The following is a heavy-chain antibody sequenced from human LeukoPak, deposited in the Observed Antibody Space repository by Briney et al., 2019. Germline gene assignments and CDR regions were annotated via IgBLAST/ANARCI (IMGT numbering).Heavy chain of an antibody. CDR1: GYTLTELS. CDR2: FDPEDGET. CDR3: ATDLVSSGTSYYYDSSGYA. V-gene: IGHV1-24*01. D-gene: IGHD3-22*01. J-gene: IGHJ4*02. Sequence: ASVKVSCKVSGYTLTELSMHWVRQAPGKGLEWMGGFDPEDGETIYAQKFQGRVTVTEDTSTDTAYMELSSLRSEDTAVYYCATDLVSSGTSYYYDSSGYAWGQGTLVTVSS.